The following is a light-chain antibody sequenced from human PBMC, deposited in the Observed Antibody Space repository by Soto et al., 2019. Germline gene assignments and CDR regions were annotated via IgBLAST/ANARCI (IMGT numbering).Light chain of an antibody. CDR2: AAS. CDR3: QHYNNLLGT. V-gene: IGKV1-33*01. Sequence: DIQMTQSPSSLSASVGDRVTITCQASQDISNYLNWYQLKPGKAPKLLIYAASNLDTGVPSRFSGSGSGTEFTFTISSLQPEDIATYYCQHYNNLLGTFGQGTKVDIK. J-gene: IGKJ1*01. CDR1: QDISNY.